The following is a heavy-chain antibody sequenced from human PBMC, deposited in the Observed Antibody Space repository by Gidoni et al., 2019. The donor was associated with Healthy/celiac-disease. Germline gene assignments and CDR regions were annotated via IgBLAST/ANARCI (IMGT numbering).Heavy chain of an antibody. Sequence: QVQLQESGPGLVKPSETLSLTCTVSGGSISSYYWGWIRQPPGKGLEWIGYIYYSGSTNYNPSLKSRVTISVDTSKNQFSLKLSSVTAADTAVYYCASYCGGDCYLFDYWGQGTLVTVSS. J-gene: IGHJ4*02. CDR2: IYYSGST. CDR3: ASYCGGDCYLFDY. D-gene: IGHD2-21*02. CDR1: GGSISSYY. V-gene: IGHV4-59*01.